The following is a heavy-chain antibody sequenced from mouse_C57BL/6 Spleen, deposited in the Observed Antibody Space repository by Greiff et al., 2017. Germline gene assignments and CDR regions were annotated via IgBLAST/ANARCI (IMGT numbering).Heavy chain of an antibody. CDR1: GFNINDYY. CDR2: IDPENGDT. CDR3: ASSTTLLGSEAD. J-gene: IGHJ3*01. D-gene: IGHD1-1*01. Sequence: EVQLQQSGAELVKPGASVKLSCTASGFNINDYYMHWVKQRTEQSLEWIGRIDPENGDTKYAQKFQGQATITADKSSNTDYLQLSSLTSDDTAVYYCASSTTLLGSEADWGKGTLVTVSA. V-gene: IGHV14-2*01.